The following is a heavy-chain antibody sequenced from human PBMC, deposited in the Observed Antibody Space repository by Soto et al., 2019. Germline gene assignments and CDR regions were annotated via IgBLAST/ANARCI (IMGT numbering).Heavy chain of an antibody. V-gene: IGHV1-18*01. Sequence: QVQLVQSGAEVKKPGASVKVSCKASGYTFTSYGISWVRQAPGQGLEWMGWISAYNGNTNYAQKLQGRVTMTTDTSTSTAYMALRSLRSDDTAVYYCAKTQTGDGDYALDWYFDLWGRGTLVTVSS. D-gene: IGHD4-17*01. CDR2: ISAYNGNT. CDR1: GYTFTSYG. CDR3: AKTQTGDGDYALDWYFDL. J-gene: IGHJ2*01.